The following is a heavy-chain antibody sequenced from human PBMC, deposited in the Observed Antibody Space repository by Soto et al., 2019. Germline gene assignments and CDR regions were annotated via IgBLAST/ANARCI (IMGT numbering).Heavy chain of an antibody. Sequence: ASVKVSCKASGYTFTSYYMHWVRQAPGQGLEWMGIINPSGGSTSYAQKFQGRVTMTRDTSTSTVYMELSSLRSEDTAVYYCATLDLGYCSGGSCYSNWFDPWGQG. CDR2: INPSGGST. V-gene: IGHV1-46*03. D-gene: IGHD2-15*01. CDR1: GYTFTSYY. CDR3: ATLDLGYCSGGSCYSNWFDP. J-gene: IGHJ5*02.